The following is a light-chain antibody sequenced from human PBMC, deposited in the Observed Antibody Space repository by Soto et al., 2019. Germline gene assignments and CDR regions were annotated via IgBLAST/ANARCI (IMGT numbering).Light chain of an antibody. CDR1: QDITNY. V-gene: IGKV1-33*01. CDR3: QQFDSLPIT. Sequence: DIQMTQSPSSLSASVGDRVTITCQASQDITNYLNWYQQKPGKAPRLLVYDRSNLDTGVPSRFSGNGSGTHFSFTISSLHPEDIATYSCQQFDSLPITFGQGTRLEI. J-gene: IGKJ5*01. CDR2: DRS.